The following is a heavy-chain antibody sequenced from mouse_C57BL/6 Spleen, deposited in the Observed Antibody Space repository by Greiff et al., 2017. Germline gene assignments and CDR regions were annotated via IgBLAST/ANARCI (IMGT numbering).Heavy chain of an antibody. CDR2: INPSSGYT. CDR1: GYTFTSYT. Sequence: VPLPQSGAELARPGASVKMSCKASGYTFTSYTMHWVKQRPGQGLEWIGYINPSSGYTKYNQKFKDKATLTADKSSSTAYMQLSSLTSEDSAVYYCARGATGTYYAMDDWGQGTSVTVSS. CDR3: ARGATGTYYAMDD. D-gene: IGHD4-1*02. J-gene: IGHJ4*01. V-gene: IGHV1-4*01.